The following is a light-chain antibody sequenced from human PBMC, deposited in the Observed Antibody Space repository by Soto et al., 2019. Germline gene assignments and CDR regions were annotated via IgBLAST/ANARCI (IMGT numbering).Light chain of an antibody. J-gene: IGLJ2*01. CDR2: GNS. CDR1: SSNIGAGYD. V-gene: IGLV1-40*01. CDR3: QSYGSSLSGL. Sequence: QSVLTQPPSVSGAPGQRVTISCTGSSSNIGAGYDVHWYQQLPGTAPKLLIYGNSNRPSGVPDRFSGSKSGTSASLAITGLQAEDEADYCCQSYGSSLSGLFGGGTKVTVL.